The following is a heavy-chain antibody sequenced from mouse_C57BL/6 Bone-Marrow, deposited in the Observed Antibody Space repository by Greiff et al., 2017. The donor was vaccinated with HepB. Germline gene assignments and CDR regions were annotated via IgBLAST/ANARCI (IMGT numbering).Heavy chain of an antibody. Sequence: QVQLQQSGAELARPGASVTLSCKASGYTFTSYGISWVKQSTGQGLEWIGEIYPRSGNTYYTEKFKGKATLTADKSSSTAYMELRSLTSEDSAVYFCARITTVVAYYVDYWGQGTTLTVSS. V-gene: IGHV1-81*01. CDR1: GYTFTSYG. J-gene: IGHJ2*01. CDR2: IYPRSGNT. CDR3: ARITTVVAYYVDY. D-gene: IGHD1-1*01.